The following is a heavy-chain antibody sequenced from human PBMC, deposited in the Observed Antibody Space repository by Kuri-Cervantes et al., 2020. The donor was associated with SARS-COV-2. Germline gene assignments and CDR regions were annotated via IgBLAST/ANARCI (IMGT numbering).Heavy chain of an antibody. Sequence: GESLKISCAASGFTLSSYWMHWVRQAPGKGLVWVSRINSDGSSTSYADSVKGRFTISRDNAKNTLYLQMNSLRAEDTAVYYCAAFEIWGQGTMVTVSS. J-gene: IGHJ3*02. CDR3: AAFEI. CDR2: INSDGSST. V-gene: IGHV3-74*01. CDR1: GFTLSSYW.